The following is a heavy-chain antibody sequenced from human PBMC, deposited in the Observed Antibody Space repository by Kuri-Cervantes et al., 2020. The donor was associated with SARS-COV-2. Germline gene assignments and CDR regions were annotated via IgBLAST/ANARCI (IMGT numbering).Heavy chain of an antibody. CDR1: GFTFSSYE. V-gene: IGHV3-48*03. Sequence: GGSLRLSCAASGFTFSSYEMNWVRQAPGKGLEWVSYISSSGSTIYYADSVKGRFTISRDNSKDTLYLQMNSLRAEDTAVYYCANWDIVVVRAWGQGTLVTVSS. J-gene: IGHJ5*02. CDR2: ISSSGSTI. D-gene: IGHD2-15*01. CDR3: ANWDIVVVRA.